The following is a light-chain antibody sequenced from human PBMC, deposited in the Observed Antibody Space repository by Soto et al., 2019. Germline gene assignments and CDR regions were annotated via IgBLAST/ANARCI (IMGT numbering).Light chain of an antibody. CDR1: SSNIGAGYD. V-gene: IGLV1-40*01. CDR2: GNS. J-gene: IGLJ2*01. CDR3: QSYDGRLSGVV. Sequence: QSVLTQPPSVSGAPGQRVTISCTGSSSNIGAGYDVHWYQQLPGTAPKLLIYGNSNRPSGVPDRFSGSKSGTSASLAITGLQAEDAADYYCQSYDGRLSGVVFGGGTKVTVL.